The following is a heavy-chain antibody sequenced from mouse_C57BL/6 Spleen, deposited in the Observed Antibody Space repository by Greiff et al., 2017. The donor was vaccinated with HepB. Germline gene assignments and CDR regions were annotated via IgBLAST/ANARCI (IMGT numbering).Heavy chain of an antibody. Sequence: DVKLVESGGGLVKPGGSLKLSCAASGFTFSDYGMHWVRQAPEKGLEWVAYISSGSSTIYYADTVKGRFTISRDNAKNTLFLQMTSLRSEDTAMYYCARTRTGTKAWFAYWGQGTLVTVSA. CDR1: GFTFSDYG. CDR2: ISSGSSTI. D-gene: IGHD4-1*01. CDR3: ARTRTGTKAWFAY. J-gene: IGHJ3*01. V-gene: IGHV5-17*01.